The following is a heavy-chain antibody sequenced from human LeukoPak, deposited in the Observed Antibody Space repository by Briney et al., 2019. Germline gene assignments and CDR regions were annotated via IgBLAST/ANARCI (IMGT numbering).Heavy chain of an antibody. CDR2: ISGSGDST. CDR3: AKVRAPSGWFNSDY. V-gene: IGHV3-23*01. CDR1: EFTFSNYV. J-gene: IGHJ4*02. D-gene: IGHD6-19*01. Sequence: GSLRLSCAASEFTFSNYVMNWVRQAPGKGLEWVSGISGSGDSTYYADSVKGRFTISRDNSKNTLFLQMNSLRAEDTAAYYCAKVRAPSGWFNSDYWGQGTLVTVSS.